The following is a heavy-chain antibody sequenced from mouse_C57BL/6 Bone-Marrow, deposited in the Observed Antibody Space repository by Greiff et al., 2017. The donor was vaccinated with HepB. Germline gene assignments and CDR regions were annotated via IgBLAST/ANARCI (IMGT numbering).Heavy chain of an antibody. CDR3: ASITTVVARYWYFDV. CDR2: IDPEDGET. V-gene: IGHV14-2*01. CDR1: GFNIKDYY. Sequence: VQLKESGAELVKPGASVKLSCTASGFNIKDYYMHWVKQRTEQGLEWIGRIDPEDGETKYAPKFQGKATITADTSSNTAYLQLSSLTSEDTAVYYCASITTVVARYWYFDVWGTGTTVTVSS. D-gene: IGHD1-1*01. J-gene: IGHJ1*03.